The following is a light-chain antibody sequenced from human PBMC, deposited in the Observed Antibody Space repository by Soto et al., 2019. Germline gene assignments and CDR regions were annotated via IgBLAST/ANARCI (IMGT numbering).Light chain of an antibody. V-gene: IGKV3-11*01. CDR1: QSVTTF. Sequence: EIVLTQSPVTLSLSPGERATLSCRASQSVTTFLAWYQQKPGQAPRLLIYDASKRATGIPAKFSGSGSGTDFTLTISRLEPEDFAVYYCQQRTNWLLTFGGGTKVAIK. J-gene: IGKJ4*01. CDR3: QQRTNWLLT. CDR2: DAS.